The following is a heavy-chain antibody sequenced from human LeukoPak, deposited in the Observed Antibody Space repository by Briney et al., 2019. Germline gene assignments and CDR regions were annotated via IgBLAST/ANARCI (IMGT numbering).Heavy chain of an antibody. D-gene: IGHD2-2*02. V-gene: IGHV1-8*01. Sequence: ASVKVSCKASGYTFTSYDINWVRQATGQGLEWMGWMNPNSGNTGYAQKFQGRVTMTRNTSISTAYMELSSLRSEDTAVYYCARVALGYCSSTSCYNFWFDPWGQGTLVTVSS. CDR2: MNPNSGNT. J-gene: IGHJ5*02. CDR1: GYTFTSYD. CDR3: ARVALGYCSSTSCYNFWFDP.